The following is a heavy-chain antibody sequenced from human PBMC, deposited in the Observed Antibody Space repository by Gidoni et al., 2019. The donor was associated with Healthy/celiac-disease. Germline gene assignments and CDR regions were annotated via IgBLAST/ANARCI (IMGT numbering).Heavy chain of an antibody. V-gene: IGHV3-15*01. J-gene: IGHJ3*02. CDR3: YYYDSSGYNDAFDI. CDR2: IKSKTDGGTT. D-gene: IGHD3-22*01. CDR1: GFTFSNAW. Sequence: EVQLVESGGGLVKPGGSLRLSCAASGFTFSNAWMSWVRQAPGKGLEWVGRIKSKTDGGTTDYAAPVKGRFTISRDDSKNTLYLQMNSLKTEDTAVYYCYYYDSSGYNDAFDIWGQGTMVTVSS.